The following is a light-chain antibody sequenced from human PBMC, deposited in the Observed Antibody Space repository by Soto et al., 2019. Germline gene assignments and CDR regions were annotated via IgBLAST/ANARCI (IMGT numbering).Light chain of an antibody. CDR3: GSWDSSLSAYV. J-gene: IGLJ1*01. CDR1: GSNIGGNS. CDR2: DDN. Sequence: QSVLTQPPSVSAAPGQKFTMSCSVMGSNIGGNSVSWYQQLPGTAPKLLIYDDNKRPSGIPDRFSGSKSGTSATLGITGFQTGDEADYYCGSWDSSLSAYVFGTGTKVTVL. V-gene: IGLV1-51*01.